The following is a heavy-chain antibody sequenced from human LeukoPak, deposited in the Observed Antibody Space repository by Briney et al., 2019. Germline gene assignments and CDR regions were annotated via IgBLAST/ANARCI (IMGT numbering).Heavy chain of an antibody. CDR2: ISGSGGNT. Sequence: GGSLRLSCAASGFTFSSYAMSWVRQAPGKGLEWVSVISGSGGNTYYADSVKGRFTISRDNSKNTLYLQLNSLRAEDTAVYYCITPLPYSAQGGQGTLVTVSS. V-gene: IGHV3-23*01. CDR1: GFTFSSYA. CDR3: ITPLPYSAQ. J-gene: IGHJ4*02. D-gene: IGHD2-21*01.